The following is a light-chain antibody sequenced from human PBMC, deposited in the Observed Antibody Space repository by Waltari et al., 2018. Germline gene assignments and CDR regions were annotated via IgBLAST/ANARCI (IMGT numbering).Light chain of an antibody. V-gene: IGLV2-23*02. CDR2: EVL. CDR1: SIDLGFYNL. J-gene: IGLJ3*02. CDR3: CSYAGRNIWV. Sequence: QHPLPQPASVSDPPGRPTPTPCPGTSIDLGFYNLVSCNQHHPDKAPKLMVYEVLERPAGVSTRVSGSKSGNTASLTISGLQAEDEADYYCCSYAGRNIWVFGGGTKVTVL.